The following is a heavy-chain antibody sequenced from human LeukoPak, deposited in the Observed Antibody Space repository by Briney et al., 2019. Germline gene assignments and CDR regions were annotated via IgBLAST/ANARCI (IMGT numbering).Heavy chain of an antibody. D-gene: IGHD3-3*01. Sequence: GGSLRLSCAASGFSFSDHYMSWIRQAPGKGLEWVSHISGSGSTIYYAASVRGRFTISRDNAKNSLYLQMNSLRAEDTAIYYCAREGITIFGVANSNWFDPWGQGTLVTVSS. J-gene: IGHJ5*02. CDR3: AREGITIFGVANSNWFDP. CDR2: ISGSGSTI. CDR1: GFSFSDHY. V-gene: IGHV3-11*04.